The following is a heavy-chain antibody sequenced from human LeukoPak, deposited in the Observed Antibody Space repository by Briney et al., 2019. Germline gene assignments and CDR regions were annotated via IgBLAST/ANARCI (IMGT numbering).Heavy chain of an antibody. D-gene: IGHD5-18*01. V-gene: IGHV3-23*01. CDR2: ISGSGAST. CDR3: AKEGYSYYYFDY. Sequence: PGGSLRLSYAASGFTFSSYAMSWVRQAPGKGLEWVSAISGSGASTYYADSVKGRFTISRDNSKNTLYLQMNSLRAEDTAVYYCAKEGYSYYYFDYWGQGTLVTVSS. CDR1: GFTFSSYA. J-gene: IGHJ4*02.